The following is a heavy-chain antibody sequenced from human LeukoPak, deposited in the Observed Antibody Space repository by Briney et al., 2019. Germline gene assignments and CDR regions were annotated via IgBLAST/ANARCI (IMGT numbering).Heavy chain of an antibody. CDR1: GYTFTDYY. J-gene: IGHJ4*02. D-gene: IGHD2-2*01. V-gene: IGHV1-69-2*01. Sequence: ASVKVSCKVSGYTFTDYYMHWVHQAPGKGLEWMGLVDPEDGETIYAEKFQGRVTITADTSTGTAYMELSSLRSEDTAVYYCATSRLIVVVPAAPLDYWGQGTLVTVSS. CDR3: ATSRLIVVVPAAPLDY. CDR2: VDPEDGET.